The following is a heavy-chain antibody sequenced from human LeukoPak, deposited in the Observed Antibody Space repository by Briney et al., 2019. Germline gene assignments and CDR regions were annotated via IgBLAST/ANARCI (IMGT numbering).Heavy chain of an antibody. J-gene: IGHJ4*02. Sequence: GGSLRLSCAASGFTFSSYEMNWVRQAPGKGLEWVSYISSSGSTIYYADSVKGRFTISRDNAKNSLYLQMSSLRAEDTAVYYCATKYSSSWVFDYWGQGTLVTVSS. D-gene: IGHD6-13*01. V-gene: IGHV3-48*03. CDR1: GFTFSSYE. CDR2: ISSSGSTI. CDR3: ATKYSSSWVFDY.